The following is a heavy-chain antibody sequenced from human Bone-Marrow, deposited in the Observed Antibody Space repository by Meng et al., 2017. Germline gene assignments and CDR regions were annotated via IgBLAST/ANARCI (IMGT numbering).Heavy chain of an antibody. D-gene: IGHD3-22*01. J-gene: IGHJ4*02. CDR1: GFTFSDYY. CDR2: ISSSGSTI. CDR3: ARAGYYYDSSGYYRLGY. Sequence: GESLKFSCAASGFTFSDYYMSWIRQAPGKGLEWVSYISSSGSTIYYADSVKGRFTISRDNAKNSLYLQMNSLRAEDTAVYYCARAGYYYDSSGYYRLGYWGQGTLVTVSS. V-gene: IGHV3-11*01.